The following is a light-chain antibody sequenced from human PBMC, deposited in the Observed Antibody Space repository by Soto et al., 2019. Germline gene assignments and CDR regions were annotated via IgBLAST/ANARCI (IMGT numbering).Light chain of an antibody. Sequence: EIVLTQSPGTLSLSPGERAALSCRASQSVSNSNLAWYQQRPGQAPRLLIDGASSRATGIPDRFSGSGSRTDFTLTISRLEPEDFAVYYCQHYGGSPGAFGPGTKVDIK. CDR1: QSVSNSN. J-gene: IGKJ3*01. CDR3: QHYGGSPGA. V-gene: IGKV3-20*01. CDR2: GAS.